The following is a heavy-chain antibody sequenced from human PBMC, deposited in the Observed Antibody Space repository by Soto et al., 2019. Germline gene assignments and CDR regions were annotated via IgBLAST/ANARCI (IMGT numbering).Heavy chain of an antibody. V-gene: IGHV1-69*13. J-gene: IGHJ6*02. Sequence: GASVKVSCKASGGTFSSYAISWVRQAPGQGLEWMGGIIPIFGTANYAQKFQGRVTITADESTSTAYMELSSLRSEDTAVYYCASSGITIFGVVPDPNYYYYGMDVWGQGTTVTV. CDR3: ASSGITIFGVVPDPNYYYYGMDV. CDR1: GGTFSSYA. D-gene: IGHD3-3*01. CDR2: IIPIFGTA.